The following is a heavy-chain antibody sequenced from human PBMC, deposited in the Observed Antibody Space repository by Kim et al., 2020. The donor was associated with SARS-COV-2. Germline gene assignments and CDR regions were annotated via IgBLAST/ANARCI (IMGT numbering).Heavy chain of an antibody. D-gene: IGHD3-3*01. V-gene: IGHV3-53*01. J-gene: IGHJ5*02. Sequence: RFNISRDNSKNTLYLQMNSLRAEDTAVYYCARENNYDFWSGYYARTWFDPWGQGTLVTVSS. CDR3: ARENNYDFWSGYYARTWFDP.